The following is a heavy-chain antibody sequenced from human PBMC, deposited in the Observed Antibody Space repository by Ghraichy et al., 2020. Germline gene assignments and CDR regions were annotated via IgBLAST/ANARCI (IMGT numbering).Heavy chain of an antibody. Sequence: ESLNISCTVSGGSIRSYYWNWVRQPPGKGLEWIGHIYYSGSTNYNPSLKSRVTISVDTSKNQFSLKLSSMTAADTAVYFCARDRDWAKRRWFDPWGQGTLVTVSS. V-gene: IGHV4-59*01. J-gene: IGHJ5*02. D-gene: IGHD2-21*01. CDR2: IYYSGST. CDR3: ARDRDWAKRRWFDP. CDR1: GGSIRSYY.